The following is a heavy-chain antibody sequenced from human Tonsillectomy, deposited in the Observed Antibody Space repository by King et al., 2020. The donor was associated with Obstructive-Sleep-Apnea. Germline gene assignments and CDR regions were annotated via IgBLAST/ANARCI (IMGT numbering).Heavy chain of an antibody. CDR3: ARHNLGYCSSSSCYVVDY. D-gene: IGHD2-2*01. Sequence: VQLVESGAEVKKPGESLRISCKGSGYTFINHWISWVRQMPGKGLEWMGKTDPSDSYANYSPSFQGHVTISADKSISTAYLQWSSLKASDTAVYYCARHNLGYCSSSSCYVVDYWGQGTLLTVSS. V-gene: IGHV5-10-1*01. J-gene: IGHJ4*02. CDR1: GYTFINHW. CDR2: TDPSDSYA.